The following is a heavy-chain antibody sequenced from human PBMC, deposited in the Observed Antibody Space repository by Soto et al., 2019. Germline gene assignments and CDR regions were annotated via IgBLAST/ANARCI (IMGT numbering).Heavy chain of an antibody. V-gene: IGHV1-58*01. CDR2: IAVGSGYT. J-gene: IGHJ4*02. D-gene: IGHD2-8*01. CDR3: AADATAWQQMVPSDY. CDR1: GFTFTSSA. Sequence: SVKVSCKASGFTFTSSAFQWVRQARGQRLEWIGWIAVGSGYTNYAQRFQDRVTLTRDMSTATTYMELSRLTSGDTAIYYCAADATAWQQMVPSDYWGQGTLVTVSS.